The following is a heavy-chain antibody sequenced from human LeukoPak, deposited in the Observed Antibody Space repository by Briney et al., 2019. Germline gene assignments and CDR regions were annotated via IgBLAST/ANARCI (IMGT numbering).Heavy chain of an antibody. V-gene: IGHV4-39*01. Sequence: PSETLSLTCSVSGGSISSSYYWGWIRQTPGKGLEWIGSIYYSGSTYYNPSLKSRITISVDTSKNQISLKVSSVTAADTAVYYCARAYDVLTGYSIWGQGTLVTVAS. CDR2: IYYSGST. D-gene: IGHD3-9*01. CDR3: ARAYDVLTGYSI. J-gene: IGHJ4*02. CDR1: GGSISSSYY.